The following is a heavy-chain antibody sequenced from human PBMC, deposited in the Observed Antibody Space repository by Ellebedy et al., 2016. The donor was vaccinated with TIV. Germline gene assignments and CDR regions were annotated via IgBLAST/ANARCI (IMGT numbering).Heavy chain of an antibody. Sequence: GESLKISCKGSGYSFTNYWIGWVRQMPGKGLEWMGIIYPGDSDTRYNPSLQGQVTISADKSITAAYLQWSSLKASDTAMYYCARQVGRLDYYYGMDVWGQGTTVTVSS. J-gene: IGHJ6*02. CDR1: GYSFTNYW. V-gene: IGHV5-51*01. CDR2: IYPGDSDT. D-gene: IGHD2-15*01. CDR3: ARQVGRLDYYYGMDV.